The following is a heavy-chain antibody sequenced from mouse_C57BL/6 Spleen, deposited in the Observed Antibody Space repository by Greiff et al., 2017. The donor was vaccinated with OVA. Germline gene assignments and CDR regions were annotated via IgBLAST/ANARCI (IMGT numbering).Heavy chain of an antibody. D-gene: IGHD2-12*01. J-gene: IGHJ2*01. CDR3: ARVYDGNYFDY. Sequence: EVQVVESEGGLVQPGSSMKLSCTASGFTFSDYYMAWVRQVPEKGLEWVANINYDGSSTYYLDSLKSRFIISRDNAKNILYLQMSSLKSEDTATYYCARVYDGNYFDYWGQGTTRTVSS. CDR1: GFTFSDYY. CDR2: INYDGSST. V-gene: IGHV5-16*01.